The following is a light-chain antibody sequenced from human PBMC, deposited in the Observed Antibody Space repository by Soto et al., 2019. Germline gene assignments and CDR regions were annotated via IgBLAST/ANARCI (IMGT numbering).Light chain of an antibody. Sequence: EIVLTQSPGTLSLSPGERATLSCRASQSVSSSYLAWYQHKPGQAPRLLIYGASSRATGIPDRFSGSGSGTDFTLTIRRLEPEDFAVYYCQQYGTSRHGTCGQGKRREIK. CDR1: QSVSSSY. CDR3: QQYGTSRHGT. CDR2: GAS. J-gene: IGKJ5*01. V-gene: IGKV3-20*01.